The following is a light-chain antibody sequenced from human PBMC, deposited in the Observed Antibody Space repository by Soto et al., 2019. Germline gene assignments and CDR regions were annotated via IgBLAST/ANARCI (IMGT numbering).Light chain of an antibody. CDR1: RSDVGGYNS. CDR2: EVS. CDR3: SSFTTTNTWV. Sequence: QSVLTQPASVSGSPGQSITISCTGTRSDVGGYNSVCWHQQHPGKAPKLIIYEVSNRPSGISDRFSASKSGNTASLTISGLQADDEADYYCSSFTTTNTWVFGGGTQLTVL. J-gene: IGLJ3*02. V-gene: IGLV2-14*01.